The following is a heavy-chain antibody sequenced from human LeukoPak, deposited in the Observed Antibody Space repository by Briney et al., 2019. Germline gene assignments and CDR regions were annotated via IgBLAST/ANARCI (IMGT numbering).Heavy chain of an antibody. V-gene: IGHV4-59*08. D-gene: IGHD3-22*01. J-gene: IGHJ3*02. CDR2: MYYSGST. CDR1: GGSISSYY. CDR3: ARFGYYAFDI. Sequence: SETLSLTCTVSGGSISSYYWSWIRQPPGKGLEWIGYMYYSGSTNYNPSLKSRVTISVDTAKNQFSLKMSSVTAADTAAYYCARFGYYAFDIWGQGTMVTVSS.